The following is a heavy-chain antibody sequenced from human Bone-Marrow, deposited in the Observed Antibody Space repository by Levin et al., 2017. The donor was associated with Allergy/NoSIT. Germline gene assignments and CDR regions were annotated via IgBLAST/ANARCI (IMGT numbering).Heavy chain of an antibody. CDR1: GFTLSNSY. J-gene: IGHJ3*02. D-gene: IGHD6-13*01. CDR3: ARVNNIEEAQIPSDALDI. V-gene: IGHV3-11*05. Sequence: PGGSLRLSCAASGFTLSNSYMTWIRQAPGKGLEWLSYISRSSDTKYANSVKGRFTISRDNAEDSLYLQLNSLRVEDTAMYYCARVNNIEEAQIPSDALDIWGQGTMVTVSS. CDR2: ISRSSDT.